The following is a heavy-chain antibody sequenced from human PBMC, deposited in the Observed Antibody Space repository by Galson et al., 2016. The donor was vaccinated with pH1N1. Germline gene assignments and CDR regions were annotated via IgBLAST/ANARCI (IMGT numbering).Heavy chain of an antibody. CDR3: ARHRFGELADWYFDL. D-gene: IGHD3-10*01. Sequence: ETLSLTCTVSGGSISSTSYYWGWIRQPPGRGLEWIGSIDYSGSTYYNPSLKSRVTISVDTSKNQFSLKLSSVTAADTAVYYCARHRFGELADWYFDLWGRGTLVTVSS. CDR2: IDYSGST. V-gene: IGHV4-39*01. J-gene: IGHJ2*01. CDR1: GGSISSTSYY.